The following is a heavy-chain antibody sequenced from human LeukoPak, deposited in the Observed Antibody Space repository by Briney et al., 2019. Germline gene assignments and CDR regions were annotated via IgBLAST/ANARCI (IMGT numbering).Heavy chain of an antibody. D-gene: IGHD3-10*01. V-gene: IGHV4-30-2*01. Sequence: PSQTLSLTCAVSGGSISSGGYSWSWIRQPPGKGPEWIGYIYHSGSTYCNPSLKSRVTISVDRSKNQFSLKLSSVTAADTAVYYCARLRLYGSGSYYPSTFDYWGQGTLVTVSS. CDR1: GGSISSGGYS. J-gene: IGHJ4*02. CDR3: ARLRLYGSGSYYPSTFDY. CDR2: IYHSGST.